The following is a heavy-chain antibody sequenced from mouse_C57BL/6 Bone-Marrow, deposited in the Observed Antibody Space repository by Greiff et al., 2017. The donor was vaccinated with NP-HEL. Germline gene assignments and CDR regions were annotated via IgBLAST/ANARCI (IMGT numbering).Heavy chain of an antibody. Sequence: QVQLQQPGAELVMPGASVKLSCKASGYTFTSYWMHWVKQRPGQGLEWIGEIDPSDSYTNYNQKFKGKSTLTVDKSSSTAYMQLSSLTSEDSAVYYCARLYGSSLSYAMDYWGQGTSVTVSS. J-gene: IGHJ4*01. CDR1: GYTFTSYW. CDR3: ARLYGSSLSYAMDY. D-gene: IGHD1-1*01. CDR2: IDPSDSYT. V-gene: IGHV1-69*01.